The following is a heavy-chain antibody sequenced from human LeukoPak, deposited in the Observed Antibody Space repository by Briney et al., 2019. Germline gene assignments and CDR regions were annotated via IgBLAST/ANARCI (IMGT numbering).Heavy chain of an antibody. CDR1: GYTLTELS. Sequence: GASVKVSCKVSGYTLTELSMHWVRQAPGKGLEWMGGFDPEDGETIYAQKFQGRVTMTEDTSTDTAYMELRSLRSDDTAVYYCARDIGYSGYDYKGGDYWGQGTLVTVSS. CDR2: FDPEDGET. CDR3: ARDIGYSGYDYKGGDY. V-gene: IGHV1-24*01. J-gene: IGHJ4*02. D-gene: IGHD5-12*01.